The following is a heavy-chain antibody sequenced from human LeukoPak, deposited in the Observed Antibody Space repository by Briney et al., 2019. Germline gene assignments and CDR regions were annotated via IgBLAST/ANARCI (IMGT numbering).Heavy chain of an antibody. CDR1: GYTFTNYG. V-gene: IGHV1-18*01. CDR2: INGHNGNS. J-gene: IGHJ4*02. D-gene: IGHD2-15*01. CDR3: IRVPELPEY. Sequence: ASVKVSCKASGYTFTNYGINWVRQAPGQGLEWMGWINGHNGNSNYSQKFQDRVTMTTDTSTSTAYMELRSLRYDDTAAYYCIRVPELPEYWGQGTLVTVSS.